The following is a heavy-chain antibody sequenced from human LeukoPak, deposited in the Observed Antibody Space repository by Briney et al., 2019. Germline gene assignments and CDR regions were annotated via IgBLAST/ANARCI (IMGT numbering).Heavy chain of an antibody. V-gene: IGHV3-21*01. CDR2: IRSGSTYI. J-gene: IGHJ4*02. CDR1: GLTFRNAW. CDR3: ARDGIFDY. Sequence: TGGSLRLSCAASGLTFRNAWMSWVRQAPGKGLEWVSSIRSGSTYINYADSVKGRFTISRDDAKNSLYLQMNSLRAEDTAVYYCARDGIFDYWGQGTLVTVSS.